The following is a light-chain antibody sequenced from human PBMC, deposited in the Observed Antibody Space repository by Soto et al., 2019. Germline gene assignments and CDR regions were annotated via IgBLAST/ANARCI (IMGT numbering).Light chain of an antibody. CDR3: QQYDASPLS. CDR1: QTLSTNS. J-gene: IGKJ3*01. V-gene: IGKV3-20*01. Sequence: EIVLTQSPGTLSLSPGERATLSCRASQTLSTNSLAWYQQRLGQTPLLLIYAASTRDTDIPDRFHGSGSGTDFARTISRLEPEDFALYYCQQYDASPLSFGPGTKVDVK. CDR2: AAS.